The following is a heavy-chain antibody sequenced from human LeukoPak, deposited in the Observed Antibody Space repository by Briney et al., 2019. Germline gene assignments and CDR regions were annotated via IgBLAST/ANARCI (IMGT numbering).Heavy chain of an antibody. V-gene: IGHV3-21*01. CDR1: GFTFSSYS. CDR3: ASHSPSSSSSLGLVSY. D-gene: IGHD6-6*01. Sequence: GGSLRLSCAASGFTFSSYSMNWVRQAPGKGLEWVSSISSSSSYIYYADSVKGRFTISRDNAKNSLYLQMNSLRAEDTAVYYCASHSPSSSSSLGLVSYWGQGTLVTVSS. J-gene: IGHJ4*02. CDR2: ISSSSSYI.